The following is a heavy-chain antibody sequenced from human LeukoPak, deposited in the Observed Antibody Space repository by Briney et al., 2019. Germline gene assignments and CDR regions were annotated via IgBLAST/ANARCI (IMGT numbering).Heavy chain of an antibody. J-gene: IGHJ4*02. Sequence: PGGSLRFSCAASGFTFSSYSMNWVRQAPGKGLEWVSSISSSSSYIYYPDSVKGRFTISRDNAKNSLYLQMNSLRAEDTAVYYCARDWGLSGSSWGQGTLVTVSS. D-gene: IGHD6-13*01. CDR1: GFTFSSYS. CDR3: ARDWGLSGSS. CDR2: ISSSSSYI. V-gene: IGHV3-21*01.